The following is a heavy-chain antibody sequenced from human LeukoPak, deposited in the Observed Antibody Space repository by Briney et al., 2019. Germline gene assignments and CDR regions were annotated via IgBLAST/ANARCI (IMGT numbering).Heavy chain of an antibody. V-gene: IGHV3-21*01. D-gene: IGHD2-2*01. CDR1: GFTFSNYW. CDR3: ARDRYCSSTSCYPWFDP. J-gene: IGHJ5*02. Sequence: GGSLRLSCAASGFTFSNYWMNWVRQAPGKGLEWVSSISSSSSYIYYADSVKGRFTISRDNAKNSLYLQMNSLRAEDTAVYYCARDRYCSSTSCYPWFDPWGQGTLVTVSS. CDR2: ISSSSSYI.